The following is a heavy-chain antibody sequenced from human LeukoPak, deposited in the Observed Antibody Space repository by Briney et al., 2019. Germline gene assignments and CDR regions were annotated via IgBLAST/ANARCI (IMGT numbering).Heavy chain of an antibody. J-gene: IGHJ3*01. D-gene: IGHD3-10*01. V-gene: IGHV1-2*02. Sequence: ASVKVSCKASGFTFNAYYIHWVRQAPGQGLEWMGWINPNTGDTNFAQKFQGRVAMTRDTSISTAYMELSRLRSDETALYYCARPSIGAGSGSYYNSAVDAFDVWGQGTMVTVSS. CDR2: INPNTGDT. CDR3: ARPSIGAGSGSYYNSAVDAFDV. CDR1: GFTFNAYY.